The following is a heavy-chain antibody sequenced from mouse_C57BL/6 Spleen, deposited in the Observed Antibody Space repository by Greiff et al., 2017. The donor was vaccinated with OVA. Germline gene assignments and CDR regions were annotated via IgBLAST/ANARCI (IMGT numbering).Heavy chain of an antibody. CDR1: GYTFTDYY. CDR3: ARTAVVARGGYFDV. CDR2: INPNNGGT. Sequence: VQLQQSGPELVKPGASVKISCKASGYTFTDYYMNWVKQSPGKSLEWIGDINPNNGGTSYNQKFKGKATLTVDKSSSTAYMELRSLTSEDSAVYYGARTAVVARGGYFDVWGTGTTVTVSS. V-gene: IGHV1-26*01. D-gene: IGHD1-1*01. J-gene: IGHJ1*03.